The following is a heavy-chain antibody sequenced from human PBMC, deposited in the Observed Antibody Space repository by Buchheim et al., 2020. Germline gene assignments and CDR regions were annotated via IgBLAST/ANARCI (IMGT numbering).Heavy chain of an antibody. Sequence: QVQLVESGGGVVQPGRSLRLSCAASGFTFSSYAMHWVRQAPGKGLEWVAVISYDGSNKYYADSVKGRFTISRDNSKNTLYVQMNSLRAEDTAVYYCARDVTGDGDYWGQGTL. V-gene: IGHV3-30*04. J-gene: IGHJ4*02. D-gene: IGHD7-27*01. CDR3: ARDVTGDGDY. CDR2: ISYDGSNK. CDR1: GFTFSSYA.